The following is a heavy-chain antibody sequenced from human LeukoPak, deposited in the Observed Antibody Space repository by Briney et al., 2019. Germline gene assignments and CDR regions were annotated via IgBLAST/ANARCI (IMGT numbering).Heavy chain of an antibody. CDR3: ARAPRIAAAVSLVDY. D-gene: IGHD6-13*01. J-gene: IGHJ4*02. CDR1: GYTFTGYY. Sequence: ASVKVSCKASGYTFTGYYMHWVRQAPGQGLEWMGWINPNSGGTNYAQKFQGRVTMTRDTSISTAYMELSRLRSDDTAVYYCARAPRIAAAVSLVDYWGQGTLVTVSS. CDR2: INPNSGGT. V-gene: IGHV1-2*02.